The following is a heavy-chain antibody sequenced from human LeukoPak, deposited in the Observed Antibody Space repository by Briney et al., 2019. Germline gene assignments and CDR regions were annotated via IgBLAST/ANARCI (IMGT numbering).Heavy chain of an antibody. J-gene: IGHJ4*02. CDR1: GFTFSSYS. Sequence: GGSVRLSCAASGFTFSSYSMNWVRQAPGKGLEWVSSIPISSSYIYFAESVKGRFTMSRDNAKNSLYLQMSSLRAEDTAVYYCARDGYSGTYAKGGYCDYWGQGTRVTVSS. V-gene: IGHV3-21*01. CDR3: ARDGYSGTYAKGGYCDY. D-gene: IGHD1-26*01. CDR2: IPISSSYI.